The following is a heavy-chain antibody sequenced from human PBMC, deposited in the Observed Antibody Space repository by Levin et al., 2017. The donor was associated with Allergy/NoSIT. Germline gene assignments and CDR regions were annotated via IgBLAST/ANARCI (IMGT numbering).Heavy chain of an antibody. CDR3: AIGVKVGPTPY. V-gene: IGHV1-2*02. Sequence: GESLKISCKASGSTFTDSYIHWVRQAPGQGLEWLGWINPHSGGTNYAPKFQGRVTLTRDTSINQVYMELNRLTSDDTAVYYCAIGVKVGPTPYWGQGTLVTVSS. CDR2: INPHSGGT. CDR1: GSTFTDSY. J-gene: IGHJ4*02. D-gene: IGHD1-26*01.